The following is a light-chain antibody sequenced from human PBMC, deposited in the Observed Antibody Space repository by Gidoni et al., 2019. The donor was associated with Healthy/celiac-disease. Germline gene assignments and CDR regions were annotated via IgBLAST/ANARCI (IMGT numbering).Light chain of an antibody. CDR3: MQALQTPT. CDR2: LGS. Sequence: DIVMTQSPLSLPVTAGEPASISCRSSQSLLNNNGYNYLDWYLQKPGQSPQLLIYLGSNRASGVPDRFSGSGSGTDFTLKISRVEAEDVGVYYCMQALQTPTFGGGTKVEIK. V-gene: IGKV2-28*01. CDR1: QSLLNNNGYNY. J-gene: IGKJ4*01.